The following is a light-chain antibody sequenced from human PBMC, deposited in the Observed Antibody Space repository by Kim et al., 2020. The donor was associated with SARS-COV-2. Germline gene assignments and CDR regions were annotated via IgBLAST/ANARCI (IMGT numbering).Light chain of an antibody. V-gene: IGKV1-9*01. Sequence: SVGDSVTITCRASQDFGSYLAWFQQKPGEAPKLLIYTTSTLRSGVPLRFSGSGSGAVFTLTISSLQPEDFATYYCQQVNSYTRFTFGQGTRLEIK. CDR2: TTS. CDR1: QDFGSY. J-gene: IGKJ5*01. CDR3: QQVNSYTRFT.